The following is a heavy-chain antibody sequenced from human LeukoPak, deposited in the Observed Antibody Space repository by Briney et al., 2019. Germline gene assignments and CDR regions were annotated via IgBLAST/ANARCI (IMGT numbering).Heavy chain of an antibody. V-gene: IGHV1-46*01. CDR2: INPSGGST. CDR1: GYTFTSYY. J-gene: IGHJ4*02. D-gene: IGHD5-18*01. Sequence: ASVKVSCKASGYTFTSYYMHWVRQAPGQGLEWMGIINPSGGSTSYAQKFQGRVTMTRDMSTSTVYMELSSLRAEDTAVYYCAKDPYSYGPSNVDYWGQGTLVTVSS. CDR3: AKDPYSYGPSNVDY.